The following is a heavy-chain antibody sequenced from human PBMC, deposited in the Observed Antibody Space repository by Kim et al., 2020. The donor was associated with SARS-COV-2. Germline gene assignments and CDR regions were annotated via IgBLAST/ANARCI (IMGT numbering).Heavy chain of an antibody. Sequence: GGSLRLSCATSGFTFSAYDMNWVRRAPGKGLEWLSFITKSSTTIYYADSVKGRFTISRDNAKNSLYLQMNSLRDEDTALDYCVRDRMGGAFDIWGQGTM. D-gene: IGHD3-16*01. CDR1: GFTFSAYD. CDR2: ITKSSTTI. V-gene: IGHV3-48*02. J-gene: IGHJ3*02. CDR3: VRDRMGGAFDI.